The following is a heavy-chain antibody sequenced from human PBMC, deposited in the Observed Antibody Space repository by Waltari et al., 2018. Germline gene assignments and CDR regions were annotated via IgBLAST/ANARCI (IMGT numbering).Heavy chain of an antibody. CDR1: GFTFGSYS. J-gene: IGHJ4*02. CDR2: ISSSSSTI. D-gene: IGHD1-26*01. V-gene: IGHV3-48*04. Sequence: EVQLVESGGGLVQPGGSLRLSCAAYGFTFGSYSMNWVRQAPGKGLEWVSYISSSSSTIYYADSVKGRFTISRDNAKNSLYLQMNSLRAEDTAVYYCADSGSYYTLDYWGQGTLVTVSS. CDR3: ADSGSYYTLDY.